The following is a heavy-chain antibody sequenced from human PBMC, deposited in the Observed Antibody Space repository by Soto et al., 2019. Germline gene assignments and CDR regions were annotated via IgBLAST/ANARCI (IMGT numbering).Heavy chain of an antibody. CDR2: INAGNGNT. Sequence: QVQLVQSGAEVKKPGASVKVSCKASGYTFTSYAMHWVRQAPGQRLEWMGWINAGNGNTKYSQKFQGRVTITRDTSASTAYMELSSLRSEDTAVYYCAREKGGTGRGYSSGFDYWGQGTLVTVSS. CDR3: AREKGGTGRGYSSGFDY. D-gene: IGHD6-19*01. CDR1: GYTFTSYA. J-gene: IGHJ4*02. V-gene: IGHV1-3*01.